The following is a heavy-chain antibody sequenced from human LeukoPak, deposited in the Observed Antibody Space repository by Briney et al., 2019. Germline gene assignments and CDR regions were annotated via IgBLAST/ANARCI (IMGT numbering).Heavy chain of an antibody. J-gene: IGHJ3*01. Sequence: GGSLRLSCSASGMSFSNYWMTWVRQAPGKGLEWVANINQVGSKKNFVDSAKGRFTISRDNVKNLVFLQMDSLGAEDTAVYYCARDRSPDSADFYFGALDVWGRGTMVTVSS. CDR3: ARDRSPDSADFYFGALDV. V-gene: IGHV3-7*01. CDR2: INQVGSKK. D-gene: IGHD3/OR15-3a*01. CDR1: GMSFSNYW.